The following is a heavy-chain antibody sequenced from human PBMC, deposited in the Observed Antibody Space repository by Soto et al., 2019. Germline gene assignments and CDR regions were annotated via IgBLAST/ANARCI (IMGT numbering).Heavy chain of an antibody. D-gene: IGHD1-1*01. CDR3: AAVRRFLERIEFDY. CDR1: GFTFTSSA. CDR2: IVVGSGNT. Sequence: ASVKVSCKASGFTFTSSAVQWVRQARGQRLEWIGWIVVGSGNTNYAQKFQERVTITRDMSTSTAYMELSSLRSEDTAVYYCAAVRRFLERIEFDYWGQGTLVTVAS. J-gene: IGHJ4*02. V-gene: IGHV1-58*01.